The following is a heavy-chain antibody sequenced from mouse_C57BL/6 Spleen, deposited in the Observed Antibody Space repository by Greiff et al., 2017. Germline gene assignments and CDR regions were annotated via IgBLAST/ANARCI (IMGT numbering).Heavy chain of an antibody. CDR2: INPNNGGT. Sequence: EVQLQQSGPELVKPGASVKIPCKASGYTFTDYNMDWVKQSHGKSLEWIGDINPNNGGTIYNQKFKGKAPLTVDKSSSAAYMELRSLTSEDTAFYYCARFLSSYAMDYWGQGTSVTVSS. CDR3: ARFLSSYAMDY. D-gene: IGHD1-1*01. V-gene: IGHV1-18*01. J-gene: IGHJ4*01. CDR1: GYTFTDYN.